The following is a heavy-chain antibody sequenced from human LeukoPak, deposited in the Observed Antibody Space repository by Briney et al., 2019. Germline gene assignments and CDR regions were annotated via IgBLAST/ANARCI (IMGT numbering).Heavy chain of an antibody. CDR3: ARDFSQYTGY. CDR2: IFPNTGGT. V-gene: IGHV1-2*02. CDR1: GYSFTDYY. J-gene: IGHJ4*02. D-gene: IGHD2-2*02. Sequence: ASAKVSCKASGYSFTDYYIHWLRQAPGQGLEGMGWIFPNTGGTKFAQKFQARFTMTRDTSISTAYMELSSLRCDDTAIYYCARDFSQYTGYWGQGTLVTVSS.